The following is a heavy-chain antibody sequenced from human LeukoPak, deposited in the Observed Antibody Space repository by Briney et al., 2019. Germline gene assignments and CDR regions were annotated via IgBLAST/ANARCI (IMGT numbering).Heavy chain of an antibody. CDR2: IYFGGTT. CDR3: ARLRRVRGGRMESDY. D-gene: IGHD3-10*01. CDR1: SVSISDSNYF. Sequence: SETLSLTCTVSSVSISDSNYFWGWIRQPPGKGLQWIGSIYFGGTTYYNAPHKSRVTLSVDTSKNLFSLTLASVTAADTAIYYCARLRRVRGGRMESDYWGQGTLVTVSS. J-gene: IGHJ4*02. V-gene: IGHV4-39*01.